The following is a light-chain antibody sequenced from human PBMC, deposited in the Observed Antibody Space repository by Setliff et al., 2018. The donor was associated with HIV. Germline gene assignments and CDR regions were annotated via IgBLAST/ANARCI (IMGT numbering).Light chain of an antibody. V-gene: IGLV1-44*01. J-gene: IGLJ2*01. Sequence: QSVLTQPPSASGTPGQRVTISCSGSSFNIGSNTVNWYQQLPGTAPKLLIYRNNQRPSGVPDRFSGSKSGTSASLAISGLQSEDGADYYCAAWDDSLNGVVFGGGTKVTVL. CDR1: SFNIGSNT. CDR2: RNN. CDR3: AAWDDSLNGVV.